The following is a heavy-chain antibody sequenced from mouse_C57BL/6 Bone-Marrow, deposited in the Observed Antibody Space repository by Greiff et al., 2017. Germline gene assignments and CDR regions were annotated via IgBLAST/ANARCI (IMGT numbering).Heavy chain of an antibody. D-gene: IGHD1-1*01. J-gene: IGHJ2*01. V-gene: IGHV3-6*01. CDR1: GYSITSGYY. CDR2: ISYDGSN. Sequence: EVQRVESGPGLVKPSQSLSLTCSVTGYSITSGYYWNWIRQFPGNKLEWMGYISYDGSNNYNPSLKNRISITRDTSKNQFFLKLNSVTTEDTATYYCARVGLLYYFDYWGQGTTLTVSS. CDR3: ARVGLLYYFDY.